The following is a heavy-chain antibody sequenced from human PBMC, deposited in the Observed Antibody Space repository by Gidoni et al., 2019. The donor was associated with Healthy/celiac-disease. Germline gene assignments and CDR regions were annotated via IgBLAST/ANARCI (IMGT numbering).Heavy chain of an antibody. CDR1: GGTFSSYA. CDR3: ARHGAIFGVVIRHFYYYYGMDV. J-gene: IGHJ6*02. Sequence: QVQLVQSGAEVKKPGSSVKVSCKASGGTFSSYAISWVRQAPGQGLEWMGGIIPIFGTANYAQKFQGRVTITADESTSTAYMELSSLRSEDTAVYYCARHGAIFGVVIRHFYYYYGMDVWGQGTTVTVSS. D-gene: IGHD3-3*01. CDR2: IIPIFGTA. V-gene: IGHV1-69*01.